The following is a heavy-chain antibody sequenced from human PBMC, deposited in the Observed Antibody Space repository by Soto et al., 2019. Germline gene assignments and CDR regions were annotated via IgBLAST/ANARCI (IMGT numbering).Heavy chain of an antibody. CDR2: ISSSSSYI. V-gene: IGHV3-21*01. CDR1: GFTFSSYS. J-gene: IGHJ4*02. Sequence: GGSLRLSCAASGFTFSSYSINWVRQAPGKELEWVSSISSSSSYIYYADSVKGRFTISRDNAKNSLYLQMNSLRAEDTAVYYCARDPGYCSGGSCPFHWGQGTLVTVSS. D-gene: IGHD2-15*01. CDR3: ARDPGYCSGGSCPFH.